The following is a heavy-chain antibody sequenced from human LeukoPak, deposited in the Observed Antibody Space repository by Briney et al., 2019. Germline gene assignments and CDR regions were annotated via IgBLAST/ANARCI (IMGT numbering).Heavy chain of an antibody. CDR1: GFTFSNYG. CDR2: IWYDGSNK. Sequence: GRSLRLSCAASGFTFSNYGMHWVRQAPGKGLEWVAVIWYDGSNKYYADSVKGRFTISRDNSKNTLFLQMNSLRAEDTAVYYCAKGALYSSSWNPFDYWGQGTLVTVSS. V-gene: IGHV3-33*06. CDR3: AKGALYSSSWNPFDY. J-gene: IGHJ4*02. D-gene: IGHD6-13*01.